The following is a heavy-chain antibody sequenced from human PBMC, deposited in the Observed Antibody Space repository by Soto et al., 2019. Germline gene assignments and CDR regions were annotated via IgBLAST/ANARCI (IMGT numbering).Heavy chain of an antibody. J-gene: IGHJ4*02. D-gene: IGHD4-17*01. CDR3: ARYGDYGKPLDY. V-gene: IGHV3-21*01. CDR2: ISSSSSYI. CDR1: GFTFSSYS. Sequence: GGSLRLSCAASGFTFSSYSMNWVRQAPGKGLEWVSSISSSSSYIYYADSVKGRFTISRDNAKNSLYLQMNSLRAEDTAVYYCARYGDYGKPLDYWGQGTLVTVSS.